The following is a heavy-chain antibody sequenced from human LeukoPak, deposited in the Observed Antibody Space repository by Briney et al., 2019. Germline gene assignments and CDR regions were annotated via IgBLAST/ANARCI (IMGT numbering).Heavy chain of an antibody. CDR3: TQTGYSSGWYPPPVDY. CDR2: IRSKTDGGTT. V-gene: IGHV3-15*01. Sequence: PGGSLRLSCAASGFTFSNAWMSWVRQAPGKGLEWVGRIRSKTDGGTTDYATPVKGRFTISRDDSKNTLYQQMNSLKTKDTAVYYCTQTGYSSGWYPPPVDYWGQGTLVTVSS. CDR1: GFTFSNAW. J-gene: IGHJ4*02. D-gene: IGHD6-19*01.